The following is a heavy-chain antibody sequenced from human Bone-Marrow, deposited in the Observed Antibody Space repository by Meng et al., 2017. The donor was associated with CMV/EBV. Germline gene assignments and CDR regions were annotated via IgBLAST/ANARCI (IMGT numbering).Heavy chain of an antibody. CDR1: GFTFSNSD. V-gene: IGHV3-19*01. Sequence: GESLKISCAASGFTFSNSDMNWVRQAPGKGLEWVSGVSWNGSRTHYADSVKGRFIISRDNSRNFLYQQMNSLRPEDTAVYYCARELYCSSTSCPYYYYYGMDVWGQGTTVTVSS. CDR2: VSWNGSRT. CDR3: ARELYCSSTSCPYYYYYGMDV. J-gene: IGHJ6*02. D-gene: IGHD2-2*01.